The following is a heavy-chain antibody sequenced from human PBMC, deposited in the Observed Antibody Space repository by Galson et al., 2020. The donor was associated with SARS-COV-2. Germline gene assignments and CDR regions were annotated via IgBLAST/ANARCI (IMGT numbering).Heavy chain of an antibody. D-gene: IGHD2-15*01. Sequence: GESLKISCKGSGYSFTTSWIGWVRQMPGKGLEWMGVIYPGDSDTRYSPSFQGQVTISADKSINTAYLQCSSLKASDTAMYYCARTVRILPSYWYFDLWGRGTLVTVSS. CDR3: ARTVRILPSYWYFDL. J-gene: IGHJ2*01. CDR2: IYPGDSDT. CDR1: GYSFTTSW. V-gene: IGHV5-51*01.